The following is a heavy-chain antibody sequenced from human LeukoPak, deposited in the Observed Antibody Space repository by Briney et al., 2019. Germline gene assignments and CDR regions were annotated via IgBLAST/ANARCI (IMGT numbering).Heavy chain of an antibody. Sequence: GGSLRLSCAASGFTFSSYAMNWVRQAPGKRLEWVSSISSSSSYIYYADSVKGRFTISRDNAKNSLYLQMNSLRAEDTAVYYCARSGVVVDALERGVANWFDPWGQGTLVTVSS. D-gene: IGHD2-15*01. CDR2: ISSSSSYI. CDR3: ARSGVVVDALERGVANWFDP. CDR1: GFTFSSYA. V-gene: IGHV3-21*01. J-gene: IGHJ5*02.